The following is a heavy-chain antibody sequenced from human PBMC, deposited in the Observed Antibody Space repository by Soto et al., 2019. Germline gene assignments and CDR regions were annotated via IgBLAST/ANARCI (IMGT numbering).Heavy chain of an antibody. CDR3: ARGGCSSTSCLDV. V-gene: IGHV3-74*01. CDR2: INSVGST. Sequence: EVQLVESGGGLVKPGGSLRLSCAASGFTFSHYYMHWVRQVPGKGLVWVSYINSVGSTSYADSVRGRFTVSRDNAKNTLYLEMNGLTGEDTALSYCARGGCSSTSCLDVWGEGTTVTVSS. CDR1: GFTFSHYY. J-gene: IGHJ6*04. D-gene: IGHD2-2*01.